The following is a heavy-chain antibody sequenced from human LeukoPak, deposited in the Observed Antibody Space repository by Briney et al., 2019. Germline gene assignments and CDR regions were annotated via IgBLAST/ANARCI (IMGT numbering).Heavy chain of an antibody. CDR3: ARAHCSSTSCPGDY. CDR2: ISWNGGST. CDR1: GFTFDGYG. V-gene: IGHV3-20*04. J-gene: IGHJ4*02. D-gene: IGHD2-2*01. Sequence: GGSLRLSCAASGFTFDGYGMTWVRQAPGKGLEWVSGISWNGGSTGYADSVKGRFTISRDNAKNSLSLQMNSLRAEDTALYYCARAHCSSTSCPGDYWGQGTLVTVSS.